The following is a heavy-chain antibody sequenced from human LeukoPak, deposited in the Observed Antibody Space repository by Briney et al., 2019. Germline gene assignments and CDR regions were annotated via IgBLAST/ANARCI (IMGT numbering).Heavy chain of an antibody. Sequence: SETLSLTCAVYGGSFSGYYWSWIRQPPGEGLEWIGEINHSGSTNYNPSLKSRVTISVDTSKNQFSLKLSSVTAADTAVYYCARLRGDYDFWSGYYAHFDYWGQGTLVTVSS. CDR3: ARLRGDYDFWSGYYAHFDY. CDR1: GGSFSGYY. V-gene: IGHV4-34*01. D-gene: IGHD3-3*01. CDR2: INHSGST. J-gene: IGHJ4*02.